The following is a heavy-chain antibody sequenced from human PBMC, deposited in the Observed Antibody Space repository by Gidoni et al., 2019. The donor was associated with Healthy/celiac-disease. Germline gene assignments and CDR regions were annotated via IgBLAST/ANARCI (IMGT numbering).Heavy chain of an antibody. J-gene: IGHJ4*02. V-gene: IGHV1-2*02. D-gene: IGHD3-16*02. Sequence: QVQLVQSGAEVKKPGASVKVSCQASGNTFTGYYMHWVRQAPGPGLEWMGWINPNSGGTNYAQKFQGRVTMTRYTSIRTAYMELSRLRSDDTAVYYCARWRIKDYVWGSYRSDYWGQGTLVTVSS. CDR3: ARWRIKDYVWGSYRSDY. CDR2: INPNSGGT. CDR1: GNTFTGYY.